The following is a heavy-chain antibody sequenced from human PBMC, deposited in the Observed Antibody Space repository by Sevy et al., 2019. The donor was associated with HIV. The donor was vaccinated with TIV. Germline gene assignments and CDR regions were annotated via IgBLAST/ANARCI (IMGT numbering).Heavy chain of an antibody. CDR1: GFNFTVYR. CDR2: KCQMKEKK. D-gene: IGHD2-15*01. J-gene: IGHJ5*02. V-gene: IGHV3-7*01. Sequence: GGSLRLSCAASGFNFTVYRMTWGRQAPGKGLEWVADKCQMKEKKNYVDSVKGRFTISRDNAKKSLYLQMNSLRVEDTAVYYCVKGGWFDNWGQGTLVTVSS. CDR3: VKGGWFDN.